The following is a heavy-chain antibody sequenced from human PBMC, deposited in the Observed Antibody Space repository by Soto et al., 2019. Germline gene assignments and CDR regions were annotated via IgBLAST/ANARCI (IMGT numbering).Heavy chain of an antibody. Sequence: QVQLQESGPGLVKPSQTLSLTCTVSGGSISSGGYYWSWIRQHPGKGLEWIGYIYYSGSTYYNPSLKSRVTRSVDTSKNQFALKLSSVTAADTAVYYCARDNPEMRVFDIWGQGTMVTVSS. J-gene: IGHJ3*02. V-gene: IGHV4-31*03. CDR3: ARDNPEMRVFDI. CDR2: IYYSGST. CDR1: GGSISSGGYY.